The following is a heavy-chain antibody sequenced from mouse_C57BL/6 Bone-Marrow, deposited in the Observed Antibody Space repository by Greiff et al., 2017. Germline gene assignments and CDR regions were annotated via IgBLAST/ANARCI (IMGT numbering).Heavy chain of an antibody. CDR1: GISITTGNYR. CDR2: IYYSGTI. Sequence: DVQLQESGPGLVKPSQTVFLTCTVTGISITTGNYRWSWIRPFPGNKLEWIGYIYYSGTITYTPSLTSRTTITSDTPKNQFFLEMNSLTAEDTATYYCARGEWLWYFDVWGTGTTVTVSS. J-gene: IGHJ1*03. V-gene: IGHV3-5*01. CDR3: ARGEWLWYFDV.